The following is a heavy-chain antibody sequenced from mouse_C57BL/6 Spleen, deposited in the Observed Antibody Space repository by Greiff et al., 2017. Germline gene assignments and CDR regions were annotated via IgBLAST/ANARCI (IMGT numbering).Heavy chain of an antibody. Sequence: EVKLQESGPGLVKPSQSLSLTCSVPGYSITSGYYWNWIRQFPGNKLEWMGYISYDGSNNYNPSLKNRISITRDTSKNQFFLKLNSVTTEDTATYYCASPIYYYGSSYEDYYAMDYWGQGTSVTVSS. CDR1: GYSITSGYY. CDR2: ISYDGSN. J-gene: IGHJ4*01. D-gene: IGHD1-1*01. CDR3: ASPIYYYGSSYEDYYAMDY. V-gene: IGHV3-6*01.